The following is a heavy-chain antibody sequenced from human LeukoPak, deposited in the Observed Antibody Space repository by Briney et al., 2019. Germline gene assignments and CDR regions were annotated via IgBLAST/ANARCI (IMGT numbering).Heavy chain of an antibody. CDR2: IYTSVST. J-gene: IGHJ5*02. CDR1: GGSISSYY. V-gene: IGHV4-4*07. D-gene: IGHD2-2*01. Sequence: PSETLSLTCTVSGGSISSYYWRWIRQPAGKALEWIGRIYTSVSTNYNPSLKSRVTMSVDTSKNQFSLKLSSVTAADTAVYYCAGVVVPAANWFDPWGQGTLVTVSS. CDR3: AGVVVPAANWFDP.